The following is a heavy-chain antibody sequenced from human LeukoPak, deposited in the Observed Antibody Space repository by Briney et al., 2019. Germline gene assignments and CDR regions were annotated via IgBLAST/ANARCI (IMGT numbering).Heavy chain of an antibody. J-gene: IGHJ4*02. CDR1: GYSISRGFY. V-gene: IGHV4-38-2*02. D-gene: IGHD6-19*01. CDR3: ARGPVAGIVFDY. CDR2: IFRSGST. Sequence: SETPSLTCSVSGYSISRGFYWGWIRQPPGKGLEWIGNIFRSGSTYCNRSLKSRVTISVDTSKNQFSLKLSSVTAADTAVYYCARGPVAGIVFDYWGQGTLVTVSS.